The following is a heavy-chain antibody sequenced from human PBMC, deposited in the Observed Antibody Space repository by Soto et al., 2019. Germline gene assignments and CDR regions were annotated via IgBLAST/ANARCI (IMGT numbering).Heavy chain of an antibody. V-gene: IGHV4-59*01. D-gene: IGHD4-17*01. Sequence: QVQLQESGPGLVKSSETLSLTCTVSGGSITDYFWTWIRQPPGKGLGWIGYLYYSGRTNYNASLKNRVTISVDTSKNQFSLKLSSVTAADTAVYYCARVGGDDFGDSGGFDYWGQGPLVTVSS. CDR1: GGSITDYF. J-gene: IGHJ4*02. CDR3: ARVGGDDFGDSGGFDY. CDR2: LYYSGRT.